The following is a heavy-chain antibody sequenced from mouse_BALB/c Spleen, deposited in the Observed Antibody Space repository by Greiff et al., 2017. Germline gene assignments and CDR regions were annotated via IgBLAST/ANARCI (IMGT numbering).Heavy chain of an antibody. D-gene: IGHD2-4*01. V-gene: IGHV2-9*02. J-gene: IGHJ4*01. CDR3: ARGDYDYDWAMDY. CDR1: GFSLTSYG. Sequence: VQRVESGPGLVAPSQSLSITCTVSGFSLTSYGVHWVRQPPGKGLEWLGVIWAGGSTNYNSALMSRLSISKDNSKSQVFLKMNSLQTDDTAMYYCARGDYDYDWAMDYWGQGTSVTVSS. CDR2: IWAGGST.